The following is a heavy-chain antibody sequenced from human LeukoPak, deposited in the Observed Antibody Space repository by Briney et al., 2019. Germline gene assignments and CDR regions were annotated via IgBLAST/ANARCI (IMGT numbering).Heavy chain of an antibody. CDR3: ARRGDGGRSFDY. J-gene: IGHJ4*02. CDR2: IYSSGST. CDR1: GFNVSNNY. Sequence: GGSLRLSCAASGFNVSNNYMTWVRQAPGKGREWVSLIYSSGSTYYADSVKGRFTISRDNSKNTLYLQVNSLRAEDTAVYYCARRGDGGRSFDYWGQGTLVTVSS. V-gene: IGHV3-53*01. D-gene: IGHD4-23*01.